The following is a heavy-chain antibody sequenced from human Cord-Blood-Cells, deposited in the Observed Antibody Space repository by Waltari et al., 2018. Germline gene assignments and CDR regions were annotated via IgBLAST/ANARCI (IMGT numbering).Heavy chain of an antibody. CDR3: ARSSYYDFWSGYYDY. V-gene: IGHV1-69*06. CDR2: IIPIFGTA. Sequence: QVQLVQSGAEVKKPGSSVKVSCKASGVTFSSYAISWVRQAPGQGLEWMGGIIPIFGTANYAQKFQGRVTITADKSTSTAYMELSSLRSEDTAMYYCARSSYYDFWSGYYDYWGQGTLVTVSS. CDR1: GVTFSSYA. J-gene: IGHJ4*02. D-gene: IGHD3-3*01.